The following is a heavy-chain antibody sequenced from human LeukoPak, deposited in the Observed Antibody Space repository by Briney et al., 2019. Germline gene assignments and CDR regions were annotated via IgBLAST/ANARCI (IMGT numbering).Heavy chain of an antibody. V-gene: IGHV4-39*01. CDR2: IDYSGST. CDR3: ASRATRGCYYYYYRDV. D-gene: IGHD2-15*01. J-gene: IGHJ6*03. CDR1: GGSISSSSYY. Sequence: SETLSLTCTVSGGSISSSSYYWGWIRQPPGKGREGTGRIDYSGSTYYNPSLKSRVTISVHTSKNQCSLKRGSLTAAHTVISYSASRATRGCYYYYYRDVWGKGTTVTVSS.